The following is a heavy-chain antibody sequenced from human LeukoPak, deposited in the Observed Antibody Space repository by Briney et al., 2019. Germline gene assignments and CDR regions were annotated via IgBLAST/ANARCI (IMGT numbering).Heavy chain of an antibody. D-gene: IGHD2-15*01. J-gene: IGHJ3*02. V-gene: IGHV4-34*01. CDR2: ITHSGGG. Sequence: PSETLSLTCTVSGGPFVGYYWTWIRQPPGKGLEWIGEITHSGGGNYNPSLKSRVTISVDSSQNRFSLKVLSVTAADTAVYYCARGVLLKGGFDMWGQGTIVTVSA. CDR1: GGPFVGYY. CDR3: ARGVLLKGGFDM.